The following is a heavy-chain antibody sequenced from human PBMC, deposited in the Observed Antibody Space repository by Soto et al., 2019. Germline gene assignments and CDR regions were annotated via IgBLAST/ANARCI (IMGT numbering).Heavy chain of an antibody. CDR1: GGSINSGGYY. D-gene: IGHD1-20*01. Sequence: QVQLQESGPGLVKPSQTLSLTCTVSGGSINSGGYYWSWIRQHPGKGLEWIGYIYYSGGTYYNPSLKSRVNISVDMSKNQFSLTLTSVTAADTAMYYCARVAYNWNRDFDYWGQGTLVTVSS. CDR3: ARVAYNWNRDFDY. CDR2: IYYSGGT. V-gene: IGHV4-31*03. J-gene: IGHJ4*02.